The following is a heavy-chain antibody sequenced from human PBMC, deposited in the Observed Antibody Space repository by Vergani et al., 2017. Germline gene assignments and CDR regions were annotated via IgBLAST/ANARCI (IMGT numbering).Heavy chain of an antibody. CDR1: GFTSSYYG. V-gene: IGHV3-30*02. CDR2: IGKDGINT. J-gene: IGHJ4*02. Sequence: QVHLVESGGGVVQPGRSLRLSCVVSGFTSSYYGMHWVRQAPVKGLEWVAYIGKDGINTRYRDAVKGRFTVSRDNSKYILYLQMDSLRSEDTALYYCAKYLRDSTDGLPDSWGPGTLVIVSS. D-gene: IGHD2-21*02. CDR3: AKYLRDSTDGLPDS.